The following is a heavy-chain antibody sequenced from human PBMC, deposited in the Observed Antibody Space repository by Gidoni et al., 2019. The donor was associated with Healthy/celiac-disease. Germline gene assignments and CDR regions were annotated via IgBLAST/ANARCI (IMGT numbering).Heavy chain of an antibody. Sequence: QVQLVESGGGVVQPGRSLSISCAASGFPFSSYGLHWVRQAPGKGLELVAVIWYDGSNKYYADSVKGRFTISRDNSKNTLYLKMNSLRAEDTAVYYCARGYTYGDYEFSYYYYGMDVWGQGTTVTVSS. CDR3: ARGYTYGDYEFSYYYYGMDV. D-gene: IGHD4-17*01. V-gene: IGHV3-33*01. J-gene: IGHJ6*02. CDR1: GFPFSSYG. CDR2: IWYDGSNK.